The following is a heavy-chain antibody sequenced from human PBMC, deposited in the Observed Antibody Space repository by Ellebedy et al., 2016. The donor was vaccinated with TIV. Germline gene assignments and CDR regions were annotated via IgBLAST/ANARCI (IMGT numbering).Heavy chain of an antibody. CDR1: GFTFNSYW. CDR2: IKQDGSEK. D-gene: IGHD6-13*01. Sequence: PGGSLRLSCAASGFTFNSYWMSWVRQAPGKGLEWVANIKQDGSEKYYVDSVKGRFTISRDNAKNSLNLQMSSLRVGDTAVYYCARDYYSSSTKTIDYWGQGSLVIVSS. J-gene: IGHJ4*02. V-gene: IGHV3-7*01. CDR3: ARDYYSSSTKTIDY.